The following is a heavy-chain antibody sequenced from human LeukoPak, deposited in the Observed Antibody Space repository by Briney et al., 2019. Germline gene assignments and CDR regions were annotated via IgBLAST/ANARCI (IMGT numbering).Heavy chain of an antibody. CDR2: IFYSGST. V-gene: IGHV4-39*07. J-gene: IGHJ5*02. CDR1: GGSISGASYY. D-gene: IGHD2-21*01. Sequence: SETLSLTCTVSGGSISGASYYWGWIRQPPGQGLEWIGSIFYSGSTYYNPSLKSRVTISVDTSKNQFSLKLTSVTAADTAVYYYARDGEYRNWFDPWGQETLVTVSS. CDR3: ARDGEYRNWFDP.